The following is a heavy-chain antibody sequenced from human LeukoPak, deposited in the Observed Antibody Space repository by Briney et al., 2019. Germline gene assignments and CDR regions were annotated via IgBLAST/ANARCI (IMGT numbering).Heavy chain of an antibody. Sequence: ASVNASYTPSGYGFIHYYMHWVRQAPGQGLEYMGWINPNSGDNSCAPKFQGRVSMTRDTSITTLCMELTRLRSDDTGVYFCARGGGIQSCGGKTCFRGFVYWGQGTLVTVSS. J-gene: IGHJ4*02. CDR1: GYGFIHYY. CDR3: ARGGGIQSCGGKTCFRGFVY. D-gene: IGHD2-21*01. CDR2: INPNSGDN. V-gene: IGHV1-2*02.